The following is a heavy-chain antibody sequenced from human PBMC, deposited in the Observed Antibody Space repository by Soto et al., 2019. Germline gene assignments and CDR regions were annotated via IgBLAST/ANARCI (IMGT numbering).Heavy chain of an antibody. D-gene: IGHD2-2*01. Sequence: QVQLVQSGAEVKKPGASVKVSCKASGYTFTSYDINWVRQATGQGLEWMGWMNPNSGNTGYAQKFQGRATMTMNTSISTAYMGLSSLRSDDTAVYYCARGFVVVPAATIPHYYYMVVWGKGTTVTFSS. CDR2: MNPNSGNT. CDR1: GYTFTSYD. J-gene: IGHJ6*03. V-gene: IGHV1-8*01. CDR3: ARGFVVVPAATIPHYYYMVV.